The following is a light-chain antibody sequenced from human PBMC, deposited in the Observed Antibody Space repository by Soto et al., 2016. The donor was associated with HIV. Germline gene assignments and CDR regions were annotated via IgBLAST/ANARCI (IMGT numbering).Light chain of an antibody. V-gene: IGLV3-1*01. CDR3: QAWDISTVV. CDR1: KLGDRY. Sequence: SYEPTQPPSVSVSPGQTASITCSGDKLGDRYACWYQQKPGQSPVLVIYQDTKRPSGIPERFSGSNSGNTATLTISGTQAMDEADYYCQAWDISTVVFGGGTKLTVL. CDR2: QDT. J-gene: IGLJ2*01.